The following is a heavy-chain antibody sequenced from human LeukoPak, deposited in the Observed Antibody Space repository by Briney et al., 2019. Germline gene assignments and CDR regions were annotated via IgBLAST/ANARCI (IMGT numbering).Heavy chain of an antibody. CDR2: IYYSGST. J-gene: IGHJ4*02. CDR3: ARGVLGRVDY. V-gene: IGHV4-59*01. D-gene: IGHD2/OR15-2a*01. Sequence: SETLSLTCTVSGGSISSYYWSWIRQPPGKGLEWIEYIYYSGSTNYNPSLKSRVTISVDTSKNQFSLKLSSVTAADTAVYYCARGVLGRVDYWGQGTLVTVSS. CDR1: GGSISSYY.